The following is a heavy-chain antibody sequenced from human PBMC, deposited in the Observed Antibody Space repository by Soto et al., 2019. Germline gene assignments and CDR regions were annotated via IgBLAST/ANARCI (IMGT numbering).Heavy chain of an antibody. CDR3: ARTYCAADCPRRDFDY. V-gene: IGHV1-46*01. CDR1: GYILCSYN. Sequence: ASVKVSCKASGYILCSYNMHWVRQAPGQGLEWMGMINPSGGRTSYAQKFHDRVTMTRDTSTNTVYMELSSLRSDDTAVYYCARTYCAADCPRRDFDYWGQGTLVTVSS. J-gene: IGHJ4*02. CDR2: INPSGGRT. D-gene: IGHD2-21*02.